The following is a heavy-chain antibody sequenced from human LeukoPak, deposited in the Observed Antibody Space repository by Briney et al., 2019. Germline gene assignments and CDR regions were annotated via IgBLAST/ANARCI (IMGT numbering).Heavy chain of an antibody. CDR1: GYSFTSYY. CDR3: ARCYDNFDVALDI. D-gene: IGHD3-9*01. V-gene: IGHV1-46*01. CDR2: INCSGGST. Sequence: GASVKVSCKASGYSFTSYYIHWVRQAPGQGLEWLGIINCSGGSTSYAQKFQGRVTMTRDTSTRTVYMELSSLRSEDTAVHYCARCYDNFDVALDIWSQGTMVAVSS. J-gene: IGHJ3*02.